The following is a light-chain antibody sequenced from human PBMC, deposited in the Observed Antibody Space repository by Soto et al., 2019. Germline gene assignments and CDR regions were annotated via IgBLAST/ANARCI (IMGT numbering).Light chain of an antibody. CDR2: GAS. CDR3: QQYGGSPWT. Sequence: EVVMTQSPATLSVSPGNTVTLSCRANQTITSNLAWYQQKPGQAPRLLLYGASARATGVPDRFSGSGSETDFTLTISRLEPEDFAVYYCQQYGGSPWTFGQGTKVDIK. J-gene: IGKJ1*01. V-gene: IGKV3-20*01. CDR1: QTITSN.